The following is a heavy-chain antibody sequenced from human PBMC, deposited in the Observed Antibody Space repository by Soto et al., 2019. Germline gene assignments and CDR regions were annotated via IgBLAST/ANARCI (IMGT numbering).Heavy chain of an antibody. J-gene: IGHJ4*02. V-gene: IGHV1-46*01. D-gene: IGHD1-1*01. CDR1: GYTFTSYY. Sequence: QVQLVQSGAEVKKPGASVKVSCKASGYTFTSYYMHWVRQAPGQGLEWMGIINPSGGSTSYAQKFQGXXTXTXXPSTSTVYMELSSLRSEDTAVYYCARDPELEPFDYWGQGTLVTVSS. CDR2: INPSGGST. CDR3: ARDPELEPFDY.